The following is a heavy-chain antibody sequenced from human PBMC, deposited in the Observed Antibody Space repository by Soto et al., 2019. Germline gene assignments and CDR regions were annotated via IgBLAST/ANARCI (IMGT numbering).Heavy chain of an antibody. CDR2: IYYSGST. J-gene: IGHJ4*02. V-gene: IGHV4-59*01. D-gene: IGHD5-12*01. CDR3: ARGGDGYNWYFDY. Sequence: QVQLQESGPGLVRPSETLSLTCTVSGGSISSYYWSWIRQPPGKGLEWIGYIYYSGSTNYNPSLKSRVTISVDTSKNQFSLKLSSVTAADTAVYYCARGGDGYNWYFDYWGQGTLVTVSS. CDR1: GGSISSYY.